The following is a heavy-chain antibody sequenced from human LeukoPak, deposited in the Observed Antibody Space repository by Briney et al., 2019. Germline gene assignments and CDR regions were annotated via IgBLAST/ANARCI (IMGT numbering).Heavy chain of an antibody. CDR3: ARGYCSRTSCEDFDY. V-gene: IGHV3-21*01. CDR1: GFTFSHYS. J-gene: IGHJ4*02. D-gene: IGHD2-2*01. Sequence: PGGSLRLSCAASGFTFSHYSMYWVRQAPGKGLEWVSSISASSSFIYYADSLKGRFTISRDNAKNSLYLQMNSLRAEDTAVFYCARGYCSRTSCEDFDYWGQGTLVTVSS. CDR2: ISASSSFI.